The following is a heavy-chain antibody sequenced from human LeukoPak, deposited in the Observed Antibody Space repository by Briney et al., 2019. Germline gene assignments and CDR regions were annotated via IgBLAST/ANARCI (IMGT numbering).Heavy chain of an antibody. CDR3: GKDFSPDYYGSGSYSDY. V-gene: IGHV3-9*01. D-gene: IGHD3-10*01. J-gene: IGHJ4*02. CDR2: ISWNSGSI. CDR1: GFTFDDYA. Sequence: GRSLRLSCAASGFTFDDYAMHWGRQAPGKGLEWVSGISWNSGSIGYADSVKGRFTISRDNAKNSLYLQMNSLRAEDTALYYCGKDFSPDYYGSGSYSDYWGQGTLVTVSS.